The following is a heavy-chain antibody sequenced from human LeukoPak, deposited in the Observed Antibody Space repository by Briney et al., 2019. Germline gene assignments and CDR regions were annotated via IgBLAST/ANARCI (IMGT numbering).Heavy chain of an antibody. V-gene: IGHV3-64D*09. CDR3: VKNDYGSGGYLELDH. J-gene: IGHJ4*02. CDR2: LSHNGGNT. CDR1: GCTFGSHA. Sequence: GGSLRLSCSASGCTFGSHALHWVRQAPGKGLEYVSGLSHNGGNTYYADSVKGRFTISRDNSRNTLYLQTSSLRDADTAVYYCVKNDYGSGGYLELDHWGQGTLVTVSS. D-gene: IGHD3-10*01.